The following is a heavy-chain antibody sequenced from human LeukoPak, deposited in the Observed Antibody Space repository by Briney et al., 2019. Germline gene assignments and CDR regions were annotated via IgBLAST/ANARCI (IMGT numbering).Heavy chain of an antibody. CDR2: IYYSGST. Sequence: PSETLSLTCTVSGGSISGYYWSWIRQPPGKGLEWIGYIYYSGSTNYNPSLKSRVTISVDTPKNQFSLKRSSVSAADAAVYYCARTGYSSSWHGYYYYGMDVWGQGTTVTVSS. V-gene: IGHV4-59*01. CDR1: GGSISGYY. J-gene: IGHJ6*02. D-gene: IGHD6-13*01. CDR3: ARTGYSSSWHGYYYYGMDV.